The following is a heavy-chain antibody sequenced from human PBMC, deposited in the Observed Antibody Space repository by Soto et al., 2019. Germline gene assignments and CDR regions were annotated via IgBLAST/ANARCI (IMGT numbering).Heavy chain of an antibody. CDR1: GFIFSDGW. J-gene: IGHJ4*02. Sequence: EVQLVESGGDLVKPGGSLSLSCAASGFIFSDGWMNWVRQAPGEGLEWVGRIKSRADGGATDYAAPVKGRFTISRDDSEDTLYLQMNSLKTEDTAVYYCTTDLRGRYTYGRWGQGTLVTVSS. V-gene: IGHV3-15*07. D-gene: IGHD3-10*01. CDR2: IKSRADGGAT. CDR3: TTDLRGRYTYGR.